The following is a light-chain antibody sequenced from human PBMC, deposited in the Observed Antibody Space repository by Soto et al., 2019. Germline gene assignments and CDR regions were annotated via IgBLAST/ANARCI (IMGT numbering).Light chain of an antibody. CDR3: QQYNSYSWT. J-gene: IGKJ1*01. CDR2: DAS. V-gene: IGKV1-5*01. CDR1: QSISSW. Sequence: DIQMTQSPSTLSVSVGDRVTITCRASQSISSWVAWYQQKPGKAPKLLIYDASSLESGVPSRFSGSGSGTEFTLTISSLQPDDFATYYCQQYNSYSWTFGQGTKVDIK.